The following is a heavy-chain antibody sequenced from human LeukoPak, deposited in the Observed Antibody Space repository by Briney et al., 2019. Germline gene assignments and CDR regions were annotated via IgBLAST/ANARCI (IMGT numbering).Heavy chain of an antibody. CDR1: GGSISGGSYH. D-gene: IGHD4-17*01. CDR2: IYYSGST. V-gene: IGHV4-39*01. Sequence: PSETLSLTCTVSGGSISGGSYHWGWIRQSPGKGLEWIASIYYSGSTYYNPSLKSRVTISVDTSKNQFSLTLSSVTAADTAVYYCARLSTTVTTADYWGQGTLVTVSS. J-gene: IGHJ4*02. CDR3: ARLSTTVTTADY.